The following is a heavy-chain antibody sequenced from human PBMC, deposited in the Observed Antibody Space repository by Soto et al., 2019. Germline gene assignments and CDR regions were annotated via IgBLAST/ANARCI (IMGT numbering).Heavy chain of an antibody. CDR3: AKPAYRFHFDI. Sequence: PGGSLRLSCAASGFTFSSYAMSWVRQAPGKGLEWVSAISGSGGSTYYADSVKGRFTISRDNSENTLSLEMTSLRAEDTALYYCAKPAYRFHFDIWGQGAMVTVSS. V-gene: IGHV3-23*01. CDR1: GFTFSSYA. CDR2: ISGSGGST. J-gene: IGHJ3*02. D-gene: IGHD1-26*01.